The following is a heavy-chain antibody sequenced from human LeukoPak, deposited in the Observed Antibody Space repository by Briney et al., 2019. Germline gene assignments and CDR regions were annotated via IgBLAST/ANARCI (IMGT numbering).Heavy chain of an antibody. CDR1: GGSISSYY. CDR3: ARNGYDGSGFFDY. CDR2: IYYSGST. D-gene: IGHD3-22*01. V-gene: IGHV4-59*01. J-gene: IGHJ4*02. Sequence: SETLSLTCTVSGGSISSYYWSWIRQPPGKGLEWIGYIYYSGSTNYNPSLKSRVTISVDTSKNQFSLKLSSVTAADTAVYYCARNGYDGSGFFDYWGQGTLVTVSS.